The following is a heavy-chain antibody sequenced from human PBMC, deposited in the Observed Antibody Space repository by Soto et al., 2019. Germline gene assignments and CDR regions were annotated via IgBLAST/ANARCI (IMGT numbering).Heavy chain of an antibody. D-gene: IGHD2-21*02. CDR2: ISSSGYST. V-gene: IGHV3-23*04. J-gene: IGHJ4*02. CDR3: AKGSVVVAAKFDS. Sequence: EVHLVGSGGGLIQPGGSLRLSCAASGFAFNNYAMSWVRQAPGKGLEWVSAISSSGYSTYYADSVKGRFTISRDNSKNTVYLQMNNLRAEDTAVYYCAKGSVVVAAKFDSWGQGTLVTVSS. CDR1: GFAFNNYA.